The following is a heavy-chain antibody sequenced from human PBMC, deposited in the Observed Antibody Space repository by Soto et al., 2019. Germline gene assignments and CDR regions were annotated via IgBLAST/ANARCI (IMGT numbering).Heavy chain of an antibody. CDR1: GGTFSSYT. V-gene: IGHV1-18*01. CDR2: ISANNGNT. Sequence: ASVKVSCKASGGTFSSYTISWVRQAPGQGLEWMGWISANNGNTNYAQKLQGRVTMTTDTSTSTAYMELRSLRSDDTAVYYCARDSRGYSGYDISFDYWGQGTLVTVSS. J-gene: IGHJ4*02. D-gene: IGHD5-12*01. CDR3: ARDSRGYSGYDISFDY.